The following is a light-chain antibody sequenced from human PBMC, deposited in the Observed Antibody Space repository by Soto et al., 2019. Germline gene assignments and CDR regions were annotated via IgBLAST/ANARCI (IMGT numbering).Light chain of an antibody. CDR3: QQYGSSPIT. CDR2: GAS. J-gene: IGKJ5*01. V-gene: IGKV3-20*01. Sequence: EIVLTQYPGTLSLSPGERATLSCRASQSVTNDYLAWYQHKPGQAPRLLIYGASSGATDIPDRFSGSGAGTDFTLTISRLEREDFAMYYCQQYGSSPITFGPGTRLEIK. CDR1: QSVTNDY.